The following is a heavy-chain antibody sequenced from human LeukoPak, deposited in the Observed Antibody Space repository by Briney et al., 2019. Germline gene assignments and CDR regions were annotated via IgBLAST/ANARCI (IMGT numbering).Heavy chain of an antibody. CDR2: IYYSGST. J-gene: IGHJ4*02. V-gene: IGHV4-59*01. Sequence: SETLSLTCTVSGGSISTYYWSWIRQPPGEGLEWIGYIYYSGSTNYNPSLKSRVTISVDTSKNQFSLKLSSVTAADTAVYYCARVSRLGGSDYWGQGTLVTVSS. D-gene: IGHD3-10*01. CDR1: GGSISTYY. CDR3: ARVSRLGGSDY.